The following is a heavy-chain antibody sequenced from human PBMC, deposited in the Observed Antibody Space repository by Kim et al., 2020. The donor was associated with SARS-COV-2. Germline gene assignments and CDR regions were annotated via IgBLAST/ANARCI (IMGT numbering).Heavy chain of an antibody. CDR3: ARDPVAAGTSDY. Sequence: NYAQKLQGRVTMTTDTSTSTAYMELRSLRSDDTAVYYCARDPVAAGTSDYWGQGTLVTVSS. V-gene: IGHV1-18*01. J-gene: IGHJ4*02. D-gene: IGHD6-13*01.